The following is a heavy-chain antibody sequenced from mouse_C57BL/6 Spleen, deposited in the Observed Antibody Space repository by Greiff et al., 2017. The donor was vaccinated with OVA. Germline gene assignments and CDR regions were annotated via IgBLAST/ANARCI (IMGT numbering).Heavy chain of an antibody. D-gene: IGHD3-2*02. CDR2: IYPGDGDT. V-gene: IGHV1-82*01. Sequence: QVQLKESGPELVKPGASVKISCKASGYAFSSSWMNWVKQRPGKGLEWIGRIYPGDGDTNYNGKFKGKATLTADKSSSTAYMQLSSLTSEDSAVYFCAPTAQVAYWGQGTLVTVAA. J-gene: IGHJ3*01. CDR3: APTAQVAY. CDR1: GYAFSSSW.